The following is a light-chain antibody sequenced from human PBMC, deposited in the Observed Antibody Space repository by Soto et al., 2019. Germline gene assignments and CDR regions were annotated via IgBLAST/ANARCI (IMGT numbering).Light chain of an antibody. CDR3: QQRSNWSIT. J-gene: IGKJ5*01. V-gene: IGKV3-11*01. Sequence: IVLTQSPATLSLSPGERATLSCRASQSVGTYLAWYQQKPGQAPRLLIYDASNRATGIPARFSGSGSGTDFTLTISGLEPEDFAVYYCQQRSNWSITFGQGTRLEIK. CDR2: DAS. CDR1: QSVGTY.